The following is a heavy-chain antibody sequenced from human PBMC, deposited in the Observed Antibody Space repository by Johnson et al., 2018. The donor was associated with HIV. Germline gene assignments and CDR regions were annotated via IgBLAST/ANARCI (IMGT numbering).Heavy chain of an antibody. CDR2: IRYDGSNK. V-gene: IGHV3-30*02. D-gene: IGHD6-6*01. Sequence: QMQLVESGGGVVQPGGSLRLSCAASGFSFSTYGMHWVRQAPGKGLKWVSFIRYDGSNKYYADSVKGRFTISRDNSKNTLYLQMNSLRAEDTAVYYCARSQPEEYSSSSDAFDIWGQGTMVTVSS. CDR1: GFSFSTYG. J-gene: IGHJ3*02. CDR3: ARSQPEEYSSSSDAFDI.